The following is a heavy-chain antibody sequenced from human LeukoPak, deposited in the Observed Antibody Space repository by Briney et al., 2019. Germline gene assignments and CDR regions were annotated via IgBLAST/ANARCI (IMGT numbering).Heavy chain of an antibody. V-gene: IGHV2-70*01. CDR2: IEWDDDK. CDR3: ARTLVYYGSGSYYNLFDY. J-gene: IGHJ4*02. CDR1: GFSLSTSGMC. D-gene: IGHD3-10*01. Sequence: ESGPALGKPTQPLTLTCTFSGFSLSTSGMCVSWIRQPPGKALEWLALIEWDDDKYYITSRKTSLTISKDTSKNQVVLTMTNMDPVDTATYYCARTLVYYGSGSYYNLFDYWGQGTLVTVSS.